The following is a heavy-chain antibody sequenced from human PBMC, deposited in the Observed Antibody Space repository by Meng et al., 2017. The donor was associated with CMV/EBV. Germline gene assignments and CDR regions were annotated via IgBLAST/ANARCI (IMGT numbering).Heavy chain of an antibody. CDR3: ARDGVVFGVVTLFDY. Sequence: ASVKVSCKASGYTFTGYYMHWVRQAPGQGLEWMGWINPNSGGTNYAQKFQGRVTMTRDTPISTAYMELSRLRSDDTAVYYCARDGVVFGVVTLFDYWGQGTLVTVSS. V-gene: IGHV1-2*02. D-gene: IGHD3-3*01. CDR1: GYTFTGYY. J-gene: IGHJ4*02. CDR2: INPNSGGT.